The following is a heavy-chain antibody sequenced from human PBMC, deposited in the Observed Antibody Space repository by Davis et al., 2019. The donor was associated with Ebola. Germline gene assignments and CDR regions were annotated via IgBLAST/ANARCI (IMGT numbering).Heavy chain of an antibody. CDR1: GFIFSTYV. CDR2: GTSADT. D-gene: IGHD6-19*01. V-gene: IGHV3-23*01. CDR3: VKGGDQQCCTGPFSFDS. J-gene: IGHJ4*02. Sequence: GESLKISCSASGFIFSTYVMSWVRQAPGKGLEWVSTYGTSADTYYADSVKGRFTISRDNSKNTLYLQMNGLRVEETAINYRVKGGDQQCCTGPFSFDSWGQGTLVTVSS.